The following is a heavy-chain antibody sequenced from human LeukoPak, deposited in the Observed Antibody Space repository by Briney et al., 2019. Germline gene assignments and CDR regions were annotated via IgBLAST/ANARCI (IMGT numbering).Heavy chain of an antibody. D-gene: IGHD2-15*01. J-gene: IGHJ3*02. CDR1: GFTVSSNY. CDR2: IYSGGST. V-gene: IGHV3-53*01. Sequence: GGSLRLSCAASGFTVSSNYVSWVRQAPGKGLEWVSVIYSGGSTYYADSVKGRFTISRDNAKNSLYLQMNSLRAEDTAVYYCAREFCSGANCYPMGAFDMWGQGTMVTVSS. CDR3: AREFCSGANCYPMGAFDM.